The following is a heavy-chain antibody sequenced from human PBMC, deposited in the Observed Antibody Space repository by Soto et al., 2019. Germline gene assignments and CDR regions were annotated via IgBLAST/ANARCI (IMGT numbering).Heavy chain of an antibody. Sequence: ASWRVAGRVSGVTGTDVSMRWGRQAPGKGLEWMGGFDPEDGETIYAQKFQGRVTMTEDTSTDTAYMELSSLRSEDTAVYYCATGKGWKYSSSSRAFDIWGQGTMVTVSS. D-gene: IGHD6-6*01. CDR2: FDPEDGET. V-gene: IGHV1-24*01. CDR3: ATGKGWKYSSSSRAFDI. J-gene: IGHJ3*02. CDR1: GVTGTDVS.